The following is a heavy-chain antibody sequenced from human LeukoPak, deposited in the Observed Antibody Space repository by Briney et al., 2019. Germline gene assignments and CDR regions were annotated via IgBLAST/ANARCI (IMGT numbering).Heavy chain of an antibody. CDR2: ISGSGGST. Sequence: GGSLRLSCAASGFTFSSYAMSWVRQAPGKGLEWVSAISGSGGSTFYADSVKGRFTISRDNSENTVYLHMNSLRAEDTAVYYCASSAVAGGYGLDYWGQGTLVTVSS. CDR3: ASSAVAGGYGLDY. CDR1: GFTFSSYA. V-gene: IGHV3-23*01. J-gene: IGHJ4*02. D-gene: IGHD6-19*01.